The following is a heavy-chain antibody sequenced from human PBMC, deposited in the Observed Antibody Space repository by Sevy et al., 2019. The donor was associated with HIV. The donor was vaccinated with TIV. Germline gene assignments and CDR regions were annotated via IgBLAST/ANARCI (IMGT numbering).Heavy chain of an antibody. J-gene: IGHJ4*02. D-gene: IGHD3-22*01. CDR1: GFTFDDYA. CDR3: AKDIAVDYYDSSGYTH. V-gene: IGHV3-9*01. Sequence: GGSLRLSCAASGFTFDDYAMHWVRQAPGKGLEWVSGISWNSGSIGYADSVKGRFTISRDNAKNSVYLQMNSLRAEDTALYYCAKDIAVDYYDSSGYTHWGQGTLVTVSS. CDR2: ISWNSGSI.